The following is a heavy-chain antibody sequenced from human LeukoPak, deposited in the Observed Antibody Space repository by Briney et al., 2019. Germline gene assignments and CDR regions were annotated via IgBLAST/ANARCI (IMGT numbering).Heavy chain of an antibody. D-gene: IGHD3-22*01. V-gene: IGHV3-21*01. J-gene: IGHJ4*02. CDR1: GFTFSNYN. Sequence: GGSLRLSCAASGFTFSNYNMNWARQAPGKGLEWVSSISSSSSYIYYADSVKGRFTISRDNAKNSLYLQMNSLRAEDTAVYYCAREKQYYYDSSGYPNCYDYWGQGTLVTVSS. CDR2: ISSSSSYI. CDR3: AREKQYYYDSSGYPNCYDY.